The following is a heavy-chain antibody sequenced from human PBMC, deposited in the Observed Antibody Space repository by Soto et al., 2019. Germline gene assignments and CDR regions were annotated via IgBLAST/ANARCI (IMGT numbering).Heavy chain of an antibody. CDR3: ARPGIAAVLGAFDI. CDR2: ISYDGSTK. D-gene: IGHD6-13*01. Sequence: GGSLRLSCAASGFTFSSYAMHWVRQAPGKGLEWVALISYDGSTKYYADSVKGRFTISRDNSKNTLYLQMNSLRVEDTAIYYCARPGIAAVLGAFDIWGQGTMVTVSS. CDR1: GFTFSSYA. V-gene: IGHV3-30-3*01. J-gene: IGHJ3*02.